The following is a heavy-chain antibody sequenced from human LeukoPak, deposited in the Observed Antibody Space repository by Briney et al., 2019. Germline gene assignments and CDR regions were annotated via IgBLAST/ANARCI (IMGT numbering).Heavy chain of an antibody. Sequence: SETLSLTCTVSGGSISSSSYYWGWIRQPPGKGLEWIGSIYYSGSTYYNPSLKSRVTISVDTSKNQFSLKLSSVTAADTAVYYCARAITYCSGGSCRHDAFDIWGHGTMVTVSS. CDR2: IYYSGST. D-gene: IGHD2-15*01. CDR3: ARAITYCSGGSCRHDAFDI. CDR1: GGSISSSSYY. V-gene: IGHV4-39*07. J-gene: IGHJ3*02.